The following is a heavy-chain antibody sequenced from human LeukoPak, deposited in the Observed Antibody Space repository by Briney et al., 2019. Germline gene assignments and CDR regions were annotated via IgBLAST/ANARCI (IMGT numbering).Heavy chain of an antibody. J-gene: IGHJ4*02. CDR1: GGSISSYY. CDR2: IYYSGST. CDR3: ATDEYLGSGTDD. Sequence: SETLSLTCTVPGGSISSYYWSWIRQPPGKGLEWIGYIYYSGSTRYNPSLKSRVTVSVDTSKSQFSLKLSSVTAADTAVYYCATDEYLGSGTDDWGQGTLVTVSS. D-gene: IGHD1-1*01. V-gene: IGHV4-59*01.